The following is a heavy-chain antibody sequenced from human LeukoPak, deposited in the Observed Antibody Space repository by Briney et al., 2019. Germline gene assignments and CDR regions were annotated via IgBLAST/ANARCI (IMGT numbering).Heavy chain of an antibody. CDR3: AKDHGYSSGWYDY. D-gene: IGHD6-19*01. J-gene: IGHJ4*02. CDR2: ISWNSGSI. Sequence: ALRLSCAASGFTFDDYAMHWVRQAPGKGLEWVSGISWNSGSIGYADSVKGRFTISRDNAKNSLYLQMNSLRAEDTALYYCAKDHGYSSGWYDYWGQGTLVTVSP. CDR1: GFTFDDYA. V-gene: IGHV3-9*01.